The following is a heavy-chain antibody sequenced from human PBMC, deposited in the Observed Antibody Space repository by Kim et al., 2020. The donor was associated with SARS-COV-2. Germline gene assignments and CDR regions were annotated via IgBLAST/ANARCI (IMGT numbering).Heavy chain of an antibody. J-gene: IGHJ4*02. Sequence: SETLSLTCTVSGGSISSSSYYWGWIRQPPGKGLEWIGSIYYSGSTYYNPSLKSRVTISVDTSKNQFSLKLSSVTAADTAVYYCARLFYYDSCGYYYASRRPRALYHFAYWGQGPLVTVSS. D-gene: IGHD3-22*01. CDR2: IYYSGST. CDR3: ARLFYYDSCGYYYASRRPRALYHFAY. CDR1: GGSISSSSYY. V-gene: IGHV4-39*01.